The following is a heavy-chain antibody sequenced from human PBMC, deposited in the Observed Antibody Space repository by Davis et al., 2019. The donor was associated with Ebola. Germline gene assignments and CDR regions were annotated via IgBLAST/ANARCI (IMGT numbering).Heavy chain of an antibody. V-gene: IGHV4-34*01. CDR1: GGSFSGYY. CDR2: INHSGST. J-gene: IGHJ4*02. D-gene: IGHD3-16*02. Sequence: MPSETLSLTCAVYGGSFSGYYWSWIRQPPGKGLEWIGEINHSGSTNYNPSLKSRVTISVDTSKNQFSLKLSSVTAADTAVYYCARLRMITFGGVIVSYYFDYWGQGTLVTVSS. CDR3: ARLRMITFGGVIVSYYFDY.